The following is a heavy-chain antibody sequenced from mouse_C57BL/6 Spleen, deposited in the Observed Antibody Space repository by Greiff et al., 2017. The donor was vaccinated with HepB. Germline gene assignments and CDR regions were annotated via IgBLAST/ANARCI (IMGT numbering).Heavy chain of an antibody. CDR3: AKKGGYDYDEMDY. CDR1: GFSLTSYG. J-gene: IGHJ4*01. CDR2: IWRGGST. Sequence: VQLQQSGPGLVQPSQSLSITCTVSGFSLTSYGVHWVRQSPGKGLEWLGVIWRGGSTDYNAAFMSRLSITKDNSKSQVFFKMNSLQAEDTAIYYCAKKGGYDYDEMDYWGQGTSVTVSS. V-gene: IGHV2-5*01. D-gene: IGHD2-4*01.